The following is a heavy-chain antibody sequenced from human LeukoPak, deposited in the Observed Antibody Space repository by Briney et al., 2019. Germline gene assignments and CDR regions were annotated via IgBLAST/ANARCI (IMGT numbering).Heavy chain of an antibody. CDR1: GFTFSSYA. CDR3: ARATRRDLIDY. Sequence: GASLRLSCAASGFTFSSYAMSWVRQAPGKGLEWVSAISGSGGSTYYADSVKGRFTISRDNAKNSLYLQMNSLRAEDTAVYYCARATRRDLIDYWGQGTLVTVSS. CDR2: ISGSGGST. V-gene: IGHV3-23*01. D-gene: IGHD2-8*01. J-gene: IGHJ4*02.